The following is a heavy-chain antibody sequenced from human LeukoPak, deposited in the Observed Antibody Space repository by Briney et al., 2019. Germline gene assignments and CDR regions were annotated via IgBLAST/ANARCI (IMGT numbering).Heavy chain of an antibody. J-gene: IGHJ4*02. CDR2: IYYSEST. Sequence: SETLSVTCTVSGYSISNAYYWGGSRHPPGKGREGSGKIYYSESTYYNPSTETRVTISIDTSKNQFSLRVNSVTAADAAMYYSAKSRGSGLIDYWGQAPLVTVS. CDR3: AKSRGSGLIDY. CDR1: GYSISNAYY. D-gene: IGHD2-2*01. V-gene: IGHV4-38-2*02.